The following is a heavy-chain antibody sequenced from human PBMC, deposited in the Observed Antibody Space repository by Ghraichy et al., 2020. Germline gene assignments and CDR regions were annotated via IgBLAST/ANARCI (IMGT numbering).Heavy chain of an antibody. V-gene: IGHV1-2*02. CDR1: GYTFTGYY. CDR2: INPNSGGT. Sequence: ASVKVSCKASGYTFTGYYMHWVRQAPGQGLEWMGWINPNSGGTNYAQKFQGRVTMTRDTSISTAYMELSRLRSDDTAVYYCARGYCSGGSCYFVHLGWIQPEPLPDYWGQGTLVTVSS. J-gene: IGHJ4*02. CDR3: ARGYCSGGSCYFVHLGWIQPEPLPDY. D-gene: IGHD2-15*01.